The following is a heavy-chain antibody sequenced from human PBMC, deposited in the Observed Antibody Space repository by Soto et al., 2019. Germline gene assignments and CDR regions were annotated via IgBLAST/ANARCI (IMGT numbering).Heavy chain of an antibody. V-gene: IGHV4-59*01. CDR1: GCSISSYY. CDR2: IYYSGST. D-gene: IGHD3-10*01. CDR3: ARHPPGYYGSGSYSHVFDY. J-gene: IGHJ4*02. Sequence: XETLSLTCTVAGCSISSYYWSWIRQPPGKGLEWIGYIYYSGSTNYNPSLKSRVTISVDTSKNQFSLKLSSVTAADTAVYYCARHPPGYYGSGSYSHVFDYWGQGTLVTVSS.